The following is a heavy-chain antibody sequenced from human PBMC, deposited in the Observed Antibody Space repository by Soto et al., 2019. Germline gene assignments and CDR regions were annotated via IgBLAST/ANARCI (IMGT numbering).Heavy chain of an antibody. CDR3: ARGYKFGYSSSWPAKYYMDV. CDR1: CGSFSGYY. Sequence: SETLSLTCAVYCGSFSGYYWSWIRQPPGKGLEWIGEINHSGSTNYNPSLKSRVTISVDTSKNQFSLKLSSVTAADTAVYYCARGYKFGYSSSWPAKYYMDVWGKGTTVTVSS. CDR2: INHSGST. D-gene: IGHD6-13*01. V-gene: IGHV4-34*01. J-gene: IGHJ6*03.